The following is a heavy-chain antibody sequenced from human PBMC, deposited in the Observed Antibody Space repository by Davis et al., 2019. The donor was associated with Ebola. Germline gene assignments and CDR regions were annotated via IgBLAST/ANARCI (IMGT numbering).Heavy chain of an antibody. CDR1: GDSVSGHSGG. D-gene: IGHD5-12*01. Sequence: HSQTLSLTCAISGDSVSGHSGGWNWLRQSPSRGLEWLGRTYYTSKWYIDYAVPVKSRMTINPDTSKNQLSLQVNSVTPEDTAVYYCARGWLRGWFDPWGQGTQVIVSS. J-gene: IGHJ5*02. CDR3: ARGWLRGWFDP. V-gene: IGHV6-1*01. CDR2: TYYTSKWYI.